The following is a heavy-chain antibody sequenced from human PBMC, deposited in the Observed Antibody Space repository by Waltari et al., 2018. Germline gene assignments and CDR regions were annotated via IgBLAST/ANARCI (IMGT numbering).Heavy chain of an antibody. Sequence: QMQLQESGPGLVKPSETLSLTCTVYGVSIGNVIYSFHWFRQPPGKGLEWLAGIFPSGSASYHPSPESRFTISVDTSRNQLSLTLTSVTATDTAMYYCATYTAWGQGTLVTVSS. CDR1: GVSIGNVIYS. V-gene: IGHV4-39*01. CDR2: IFPSGSA. J-gene: IGHJ5*02. CDR3: ATYTA.